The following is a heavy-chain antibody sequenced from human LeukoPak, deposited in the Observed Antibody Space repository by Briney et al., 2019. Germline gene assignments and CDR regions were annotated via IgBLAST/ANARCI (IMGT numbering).Heavy chain of an antibody. CDR1: GYTFTGYY. V-gene: IGHV1-2*02. CDR2: INPNSGGT. J-gene: IGHJ4*02. CDR3: ARDDGTTCFDY. Sequence: ASVKVSCKASGYTFTGYYMHWVRQAPGQGLEWMGWINPNSGGTDYEQKFQGRVTMTRDTSISTAYMELSRLRSDDTAVYYCARDDGTTCFDYWGQGTLVTVSS. D-gene: IGHD2-2*01.